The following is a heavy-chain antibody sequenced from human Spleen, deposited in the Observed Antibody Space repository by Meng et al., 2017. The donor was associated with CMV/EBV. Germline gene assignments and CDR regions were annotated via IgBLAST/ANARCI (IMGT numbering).Heavy chain of an antibody. CDR3: ARNGHYSLDY. CDR2: ILHSGTT. V-gene: IGHV4-4*02. Sequence: LTFAVACDDLMNGNWWSWVRQPPGRGLEWFGEILHSGTTTNNPSLKSRVTISLDESKNEFSLKLTSVTAADTAMYYCARNGHYSLDYWSLGTLVTVSS. CDR1: CDDLMNGNW. J-gene: IGHJ4*02. D-gene: IGHD3-22*01.